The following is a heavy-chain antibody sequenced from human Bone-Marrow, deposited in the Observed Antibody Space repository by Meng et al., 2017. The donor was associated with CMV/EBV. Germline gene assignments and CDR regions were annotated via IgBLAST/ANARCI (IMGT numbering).Heavy chain of an antibody. CDR3: ASGFCSGTTCYAQYFQH. V-gene: IGHV1-2*02. D-gene: IGHD2-2*01. Sequence: HNFTDYYVHWVRQAPGQGLEWMGWINPNSGGTNYAQKLQGTVTMTRDTSISTVYMELSRLRYDDTAVYYCASGFCSGTTCYAQYFQHWGQGTLVTVSS. J-gene: IGHJ1*01. CDR2: INPNSGGT. CDR1: HNFTDYY.